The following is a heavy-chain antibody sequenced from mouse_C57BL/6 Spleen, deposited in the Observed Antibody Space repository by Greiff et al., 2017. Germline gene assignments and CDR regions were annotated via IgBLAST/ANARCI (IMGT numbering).Heavy chain of an antibody. Sequence: QVQLKESGPELVKPGASVKISCKASGYSFPSYYIHWVKQRPGQGLEWIGWISPGSGNTKYNEKFKGKATLTADTSSSTAYMQLSSLTSEDSAVYYCARGGGWSYAMDYWGQGTSVTVSS. J-gene: IGHJ4*01. D-gene: IGHD2-3*01. V-gene: IGHV1-66*01. CDR3: ARGGGWSYAMDY. CDR2: ISPGSGNT. CDR1: GYSFPSYY.